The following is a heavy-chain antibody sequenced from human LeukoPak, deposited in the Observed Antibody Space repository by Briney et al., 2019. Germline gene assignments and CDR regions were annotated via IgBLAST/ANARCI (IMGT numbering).Heavy chain of an antibody. CDR2: ISYDGSNK. J-gene: IGHJ4*02. CDR1: GFTFSSYG. D-gene: IGHD6-19*01. V-gene: IGHV3-30*18. Sequence: GGSLRLSCAASGFTFSSYGMHWVRQAPGKELEWVAVISYDGSNKYYADSVKGRFTISRDNSKNTLYLQMNSLRAEDTAVYYCANSKGPYSSGWYLDYWGQGTLVTVSS. CDR3: ANSKGPYSSGWYLDY.